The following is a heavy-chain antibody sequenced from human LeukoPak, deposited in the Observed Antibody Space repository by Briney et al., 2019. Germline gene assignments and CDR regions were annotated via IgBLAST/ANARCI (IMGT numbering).Heavy chain of an antibody. CDR2: MGNSSSTI. CDR3: ARVYSSGWPRGDAFDI. D-gene: IGHD6-19*01. Sequence: GGSLRLSCVASGFTFSSYSMNWVRQAPGKGLEWVSYMGNSSSTIYYADSVKGRFTISRDNSKNTLYLQMNSLRAEDTAVYYCARVYSSGWPRGDAFDIWGQGAMVTVSS. V-gene: IGHV3-48*01. CDR1: GFTFSSYS. J-gene: IGHJ3*02.